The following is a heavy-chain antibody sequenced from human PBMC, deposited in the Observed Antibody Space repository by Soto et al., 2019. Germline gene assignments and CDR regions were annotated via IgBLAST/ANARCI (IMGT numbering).Heavy chain of an antibody. CDR1: GFTFSSYS. CDR3: ARDMADYYYGMDV. D-gene: IGHD3-10*01. CDR2: ISSSSSYI. J-gene: IGHJ6*02. Sequence: GGSLRLSCAASGFTFSSYSMNWVRQAPGKGLEWVSSISSSSSYIYYADSVKGRFTISRDNAKNSLYLQMNSLRAEDTAVYYCARDMADYYYGMDVWGQGTTVTVSS. V-gene: IGHV3-21*01.